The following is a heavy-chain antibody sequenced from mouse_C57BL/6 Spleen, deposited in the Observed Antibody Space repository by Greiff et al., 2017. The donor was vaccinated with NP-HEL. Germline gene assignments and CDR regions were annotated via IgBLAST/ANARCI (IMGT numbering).Heavy chain of an antibody. J-gene: IGHJ2*01. Sequence: QVQLKQSGAELVRPGASVKLSCKASGYTFTSYGIRWVKQRTGQGLEWIGEIHPRSGITYYNEKFKGKATLTVDKSSSTASMELRSLTSADSAVYFCGGQAAGGYFGYWGPGTTLSVSS. D-gene: IGHD2-3*01. CDR1: GYTFTSYG. CDR2: IHPRSGIT. V-gene: IGHV1-81*01. CDR3: GGQAAGGYFGY.